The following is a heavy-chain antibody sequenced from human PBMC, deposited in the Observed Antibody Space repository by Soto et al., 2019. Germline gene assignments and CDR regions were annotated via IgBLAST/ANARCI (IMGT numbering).Heavy chain of an antibody. CDR1: GGSISSYY. CDR3: ARRVGLVKDYYYYYYMDV. D-gene: IGHD3-9*01. V-gene: IGHV4-59*08. CDR2: IYYSGST. J-gene: IGHJ6*03. Sequence: SETLSLTCTVSGGSISSYYWSWIRQPPGKGLEWIGYIYYSGSTNYNPSLKSRVTISVDTSKNQFSLKLSSVTAADTAVYYCARRVGLVKDYYYYYYMDVWGKGTTVTVSS.